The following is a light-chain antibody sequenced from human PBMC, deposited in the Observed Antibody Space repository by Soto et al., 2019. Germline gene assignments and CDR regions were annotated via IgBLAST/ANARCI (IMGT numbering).Light chain of an antibody. V-gene: IGKV1-27*01. CDR2: AAS. CDR1: QGISNF. J-gene: IGKJ4*01. CDR3: QKYNSAPSLT. Sequence: DIQMTQSPSSLSASVGDRVSITCRASQGISNFLAWYQHKPGKVPKLLTYAASTLQSGVPSRFSGSGSGTDFTLTISSLQPEDVATHYCQKYNSAPSLTFGGGTKVEIK.